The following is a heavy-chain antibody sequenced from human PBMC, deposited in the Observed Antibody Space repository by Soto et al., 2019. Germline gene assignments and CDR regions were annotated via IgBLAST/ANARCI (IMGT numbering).Heavy chain of an antibody. D-gene: IGHD2-2*01. V-gene: IGHV3-7*01. CDR1: GFTFSSYW. CDR2: IKQDGSEK. J-gene: IGHJ3*01. CDR3: SILVYQLLSYAFVF. Sequence: PGGSLRLSCAASGFTFSSYWMSWVRQAPGKGLEWVANIKQDGSEKYYVDSVKGRFTISRDNAKNSLYLQMNSLRAEDTAVYYCSILVYQLLSYAFVFWCQGTMGT.